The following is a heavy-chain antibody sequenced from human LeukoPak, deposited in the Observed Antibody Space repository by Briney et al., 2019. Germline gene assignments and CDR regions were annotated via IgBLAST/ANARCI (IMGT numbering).Heavy chain of an antibody. D-gene: IGHD4/OR15-4a*01. J-gene: IGHJ4*02. CDR1: GFTFSSYS. Sequence: GGSLRLSCAASGFTFSSYSMNWVRQAPGKGLEWVSTLSGSGGRIYYADSVKGRFTISRDNSKNTLYLQINGLRAEDTAVYYCVSSMVSIEGFFNSWGQGTLVTVSS. V-gene: IGHV3-23*01. CDR2: LSGSGGRI. CDR3: VSSMVSIEGFFNS.